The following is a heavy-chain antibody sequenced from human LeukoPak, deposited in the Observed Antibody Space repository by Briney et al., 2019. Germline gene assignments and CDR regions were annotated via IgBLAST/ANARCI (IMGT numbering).Heavy chain of an antibody. CDR2: IHLDGRTT. D-gene: IGHD3-16*01. CDR1: GFTFSSYW. V-gene: IGHV3-74*01. J-gene: IGHJ4*02. Sequence: TGGSLRLSCAASGFTFSSYWMHWVRQRPGKGLVLVSRIHLDGRTTNYAGSVKGRFTISRDNAKNTLSLEMNSLRPEDTAVYYCARGGSPSDYLGQGTLVSVSS. CDR3: ARGGSPSDY.